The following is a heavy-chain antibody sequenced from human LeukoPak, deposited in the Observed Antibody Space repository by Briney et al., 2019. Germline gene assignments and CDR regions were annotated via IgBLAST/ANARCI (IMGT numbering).Heavy chain of an antibody. CDR3: CYGGFWSGYYNFDY. V-gene: IGHV3-23*01. CDR1: GFTLSSYA. D-gene: IGHD3-3*01. CDR2: ISGSGGST. Sequence: GGSLRLSCAASGFTLSSYAMSWVRQAPGKGLEWVSAISGSGGSTYYADSVKGRFTISRDNSKNTLYLQMDSLRAEDTAVYYCCYGGFWSGYYNFDYWGQGTLVTVSS. J-gene: IGHJ4*02.